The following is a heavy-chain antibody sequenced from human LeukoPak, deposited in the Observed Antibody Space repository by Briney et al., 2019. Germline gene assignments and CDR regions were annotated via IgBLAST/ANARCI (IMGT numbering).Heavy chain of an antibody. J-gene: IGHJ4*02. CDR1: GGTFSSYA. V-gene: IGHV1-69*13. CDR3: ARVGDYYDIDY. Sequence: ASEKVSCKASGGTFSSYAISWVRQAPAQGLEWMGGIIPIFGTANYAQKFQGRVTITADESTSTAYMELSSLRSEDTAVYYCARVGDYYDIDYWGQGALVTVSS. CDR2: IIPIFGTA. D-gene: IGHD3-22*01.